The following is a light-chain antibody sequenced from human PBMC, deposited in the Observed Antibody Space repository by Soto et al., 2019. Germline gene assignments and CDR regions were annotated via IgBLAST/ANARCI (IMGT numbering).Light chain of an antibody. CDR2: SAS. CDR1: QALSNY. CDR3: QQYYSSPTWT. V-gene: IGKV1-9*01. Sequence: DIQLTQSPSFLSASVGDTVTITCRASQALSNYLAWYQQKPGKAPDLLIYSASTLQGGVPSRFSGSGSETEFSLTIRALQPEDVAVYYCQQYYSSPTWTFGQGTKVEIK. J-gene: IGKJ1*01.